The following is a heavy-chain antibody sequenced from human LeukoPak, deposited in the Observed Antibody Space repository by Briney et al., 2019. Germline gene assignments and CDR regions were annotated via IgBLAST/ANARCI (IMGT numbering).Heavy chain of an antibody. Sequence: PGGSLRLSCAASGFTFSSYAMSWVRQAPGKGLEWVSAISGSGGSTYYADSVKGRFTISRDNSKNTLYLQMNSLRAEDTAVYYCAKPRNLYYDSSGYYPCSDYWGQGTLVTVSS. V-gene: IGHV3-23*01. D-gene: IGHD3-22*01. CDR1: GFTFSSYA. CDR2: ISGSGGST. J-gene: IGHJ4*02. CDR3: AKPRNLYYDSSGYYPCSDY.